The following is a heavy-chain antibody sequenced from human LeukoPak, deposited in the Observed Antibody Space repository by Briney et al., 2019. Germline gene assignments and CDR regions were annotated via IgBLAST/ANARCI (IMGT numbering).Heavy chain of an antibody. CDR1: GGSFSGYY. Sequence: SETLSLTCAVYGGSFSGYYWSWIRQPPGKGLEWIGEINHSGSTNYNPSLKSRVTISVDTSKNQFSLKLSSVTAADTAVYYCARLILGYSYGIDYYYYYMDVWGKGTTVTVSS. CDR3: ARLILGYSYGIDYYYYYMDV. D-gene: IGHD5-18*01. V-gene: IGHV4-34*01. CDR2: INHSGST. J-gene: IGHJ6*03.